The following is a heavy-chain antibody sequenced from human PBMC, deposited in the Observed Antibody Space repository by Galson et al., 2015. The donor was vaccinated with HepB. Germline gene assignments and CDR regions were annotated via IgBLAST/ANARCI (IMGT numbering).Heavy chain of an antibody. V-gene: IGHV3-21*01. D-gene: IGHD4-17*01. Sequence: SLRLSCAASGFTFSSYSMNWVRQAPGKGLEWVSSISSSSSYIYYADSVKGRFTISRDNAKNSLYLQMNNLRAEDTAVYYCARARNYGDYDGWFDPWGQGTLVTVSS. CDR1: GFTFSSYS. J-gene: IGHJ5*02. CDR3: ARARNYGDYDGWFDP. CDR2: ISSSSSYI.